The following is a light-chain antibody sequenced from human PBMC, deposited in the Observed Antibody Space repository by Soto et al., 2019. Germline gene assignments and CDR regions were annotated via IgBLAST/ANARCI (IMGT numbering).Light chain of an antibody. Sequence: QSVLTQPPSVSAAPGQKVTISCSGSSSNIGGNSVSWYQQLPGTAPTLLIYDDTKRPSGLPDRFSCSKSGTSATLGITGVQTGDEADYYCGSWDSSVSAYVFGTGTKATVL. J-gene: IGLJ1*01. CDR3: GSWDSSVSAYV. CDR2: DDT. V-gene: IGLV1-51*01. CDR1: SSNIGGNS.